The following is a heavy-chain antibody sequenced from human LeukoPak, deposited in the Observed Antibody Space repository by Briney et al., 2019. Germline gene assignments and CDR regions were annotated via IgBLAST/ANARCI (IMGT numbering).Heavy chain of an antibody. D-gene: IGHD5-18*01. Sequence: GASVKVSCKASGYTFTGYYMHWVRQAPGQGLEWMGRINPNSGGTNYAQKFQGRVTMTRDTSISTAYMELSRLRSEDTAVYYCAREVYSYGIVPQYYFDYWGQGTLVTVSS. CDR1: GYTFTGYY. CDR3: AREVYSYGIVPQYYFDY. CDR2: INPNSGGT. J-gene: IGHJ4*02. V-gene: IGHV1-2*06.